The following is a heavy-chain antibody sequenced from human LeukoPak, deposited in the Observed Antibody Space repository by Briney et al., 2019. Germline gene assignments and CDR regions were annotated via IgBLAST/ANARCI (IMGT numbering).Heavy chain of an antibody. V-gene: IGHV1-2*02. J-gene: IGHJ4*02. CDR3: ARGGGTAAGTIDY. CDR2: INPNSGGT. Sequence: ASVKLSCKASGYTFTGYYMPWVRQAPGPGLEWMGWINPNSGGTNYAQKFQGRVTMTRDTSISTAYMELSRLRSDDTAVYYCARGGGTAAGTIDYWGQGTLVTVSS. CDR1: GYTFTGYY. D-gene: IGHD6-13*01.